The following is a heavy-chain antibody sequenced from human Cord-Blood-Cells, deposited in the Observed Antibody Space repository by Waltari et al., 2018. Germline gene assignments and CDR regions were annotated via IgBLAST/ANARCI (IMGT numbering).Heavy chain of an antibody. CDR2: SNHSGST. CDR1: VGSFCGYY. V-gene: IGHV4-34*01. J-gene: IGHJ4*02. D-gene: IGHD3-22*01. CDR3: ARRSYDSSWSSFDY. Sequence: QVQLQPGGAGLLKPSETLSLTCAVDVGSFCGYYRSWLRQPPGEGLAWIWESNHSGSTNYDPSLKSRVTISVDTSKNQFSLKLSSVTAADTAVYYCARRSYDSSWSSFDYWGQGTLVTVSS.